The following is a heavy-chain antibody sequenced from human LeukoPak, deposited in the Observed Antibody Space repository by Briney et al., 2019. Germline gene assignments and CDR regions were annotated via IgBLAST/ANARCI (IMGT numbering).Heavy chain of an antibody. Sequence: GGSLRLSCAAPGYTSRSSWTRWVRQVPGKGLQWVANIKEDGSKTYSVDSVKGRLAISRDNAKNSLCLEMNSLRADDTAVYYCARDYANIVDYWGQGTLVTVSS. J-gene: IGHJ4*02. CDR1: GYTSRSSW. V-gene: IGHV3-7*03. CDR3: ARDYANIVDY. D-gene: IGHD3-16*01. CDR2: IKEDGSKT.